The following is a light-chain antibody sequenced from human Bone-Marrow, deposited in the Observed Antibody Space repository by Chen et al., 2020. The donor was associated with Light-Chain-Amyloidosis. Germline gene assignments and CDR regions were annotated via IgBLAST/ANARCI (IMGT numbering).Light chain of an antibody. Sequence: QSALTQPPSVSGTPRQSITISCTGTHSDVGGYNYVSWYQQHPSHAPKLIIYDVTYLPSGVANRFSGSKSGNTAPLTISGLQAEDEADYYCSSFTRNNALGFGGGTKLTVL. CDR3: SSFTRNNALG. V-gene: IGLV2-14*03. J-gene: IGLJ2*01. CDR2: DVT. CDR1: HSDVGGYNY.